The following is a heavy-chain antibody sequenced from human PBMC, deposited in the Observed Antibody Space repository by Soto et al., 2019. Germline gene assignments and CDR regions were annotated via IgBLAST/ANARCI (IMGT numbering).Heavy chain of an antibody. V-gene: IGHV3-30*18. J-gene: IGHJ4*02. CDR3: AKDQASGQGSFDS. CDR2: ISYDGSNQ. CDR1: GFTFNIYG. Sequence: PGGSLRLSCAASGFTFNIYGMHWVRQGPDKGLEWVALISYDGSNQYYADSVKGRFTISRDNSKNTLFLQMNSLRADDTAVYYCAKDQASGQGSFDSWGQGTLVTVSS.